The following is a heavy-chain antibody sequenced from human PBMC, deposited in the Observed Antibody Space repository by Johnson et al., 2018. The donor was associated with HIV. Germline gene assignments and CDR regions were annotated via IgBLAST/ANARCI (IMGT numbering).Heavy chain of an antibody. J-gene: IGHJ3*02. CDR3: ARDNGEDAFDI. V-gene: IGHV3-9*01. Sequence: VQLVESGGGLVQPGGSLRLSCAASGFTFDDYAMHWVRQAPGKGLEWVSGISWNSGSIGYADSVKGRFTISRDNAKNSLYLQMNSLRAEDTALYYCARDNGEDAFDIWGQGTMVTVSS. D-gene: IGHD4-17*01. CDR2: ISWNSGSI. CDR1: GFTFDDYA.